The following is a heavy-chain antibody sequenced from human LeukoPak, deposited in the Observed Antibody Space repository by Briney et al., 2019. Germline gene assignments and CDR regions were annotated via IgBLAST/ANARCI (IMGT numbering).Heavy chain of an antibody. CDR2: INQNGTEK. J-gene: IGHJ6*03. D-gene: IGHD3-3*01. Sequence: QPGGSLRLSCAASGFTFSIYWMSWVRQAPGKGLEWVANINQNGTEKYYVDSVKGRFTLSRDNAKNSPYLQMNSLRAEDTAVYYCARESYYDFWSGYPFYYCYYYYMDVWGKGTTVTVSS. V-gene: IGHV3-7*01. CDR3: ARESYYDFWSGYPFYYCYYYYMDV. CDR1: GFTFSIYW.